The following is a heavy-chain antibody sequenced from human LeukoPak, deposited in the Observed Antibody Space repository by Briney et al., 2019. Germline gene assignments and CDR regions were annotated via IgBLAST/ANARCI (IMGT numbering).Heavy chain of an antibody. Sequence: GSLRLSCATSGFTFNNYNMNWVRQRPGKGLERIGEIYHSGSTNYNPSLKSRVTISVDKSKNQFSLKLSSVTAADTAVYYCARSRITGTPDAFDIWGQGTMVTVSS. J-gene: IGHJ3*02. CDR3: ARSRITGTPDAFDI. CDR1: GFTFNNYNM. CDR2: IYHSGST. V-gene: IGHV4-4*02. D-gene: IGHD1-20*01.